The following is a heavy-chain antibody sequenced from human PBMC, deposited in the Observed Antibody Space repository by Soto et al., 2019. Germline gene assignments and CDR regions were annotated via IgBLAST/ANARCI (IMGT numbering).Heavy chain of an antibody. CDR1: GFTFSSYS. J-gene: IGHJ3*02. CDR2: ISSSSSTI. CDR3: ARYTGKGHYGYYVYAFDI. D-gene: IGHD4-17*01. Sequence: EVQLVESGGGLVQPGGSRRLSCAASGFTFSSYSMNWVRQAPGKGLEWVSYISSSSSTIYYADSVKGRFTISKDNAKNSLYLQRNSLRDEDTAVYYCARYTGKGHYGYYVYAFDIWGQGTMVTVSS. V-gene: IGHV3-48*02.